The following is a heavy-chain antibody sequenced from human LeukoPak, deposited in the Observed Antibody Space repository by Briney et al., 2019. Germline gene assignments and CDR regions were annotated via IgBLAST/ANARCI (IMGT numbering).Heavy chain of an antibody. CDR2: IYYSGST. J-gene: IGHJ4*03. V-gene: IGHV4-59*01. CDR1: GGSISGYY. CDR3: ASSGGGSDWREATLDY. Sequence: PSETLSLTCTVSGGSISGYYWSWIRQPPGKGLEWIGYIYYSGSTNYNPSLKSRVTISVDTSKNQFSLKLSSVTAADTAVYYCASSGGGSDWREATLDYWGHGTLVTVSS. D-gene: IGHD2-21*02.